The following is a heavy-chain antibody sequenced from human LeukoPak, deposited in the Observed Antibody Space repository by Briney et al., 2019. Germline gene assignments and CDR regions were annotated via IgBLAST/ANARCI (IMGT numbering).Heavy chain of an antibody. Sequence: PLETLSLTCTVSGGSISSSSYYWGWIRQPPGKGLEWIGSFYYSGSTYYNPSLKSRVTISVDTSKNQFSLKLSSVTAADTAVYYCARDSRGPFDYWGQGTLVTVSS. D-gene: IGHD6-13*01. CDR2: FYYSGST. J-gene: IGHJ4*02. CDR1: GGSISSSSYY. CDR3: ARDSRGPFDY. V-gene: IGHV4-39*01.